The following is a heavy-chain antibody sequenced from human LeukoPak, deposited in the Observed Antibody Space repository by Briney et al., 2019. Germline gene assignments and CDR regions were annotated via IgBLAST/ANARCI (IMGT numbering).Heavy chain of an antibody. V-gene: IGHV1-46*01. CDR3: ARGPRRSAFDY. D-gene: IGHD1-14*01. CDR1: GYTFTSYY. CDR2: INPSGGST. J-gene: IGHJ4*02. Sequence: GASVKVSCKASGYTFTSYYMHWVRQAPGQGLEWMGIINPSGGSTSYAQKFQDRVTVTRDMSTSTVYMELSSLRSEDTAVYYCARGPRRSAFDYWGQGTLVTVSS.